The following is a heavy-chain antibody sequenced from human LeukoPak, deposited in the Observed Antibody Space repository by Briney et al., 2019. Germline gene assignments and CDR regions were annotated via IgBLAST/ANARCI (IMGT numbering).Heavy chain of an antibody. Sequence: SDTLSLTCPVSGGSISSYYWSWIRQPAGKGREWIGRIYTSGSTNYNPSLKSRVTISVDKSKNQFSLKLSSVTAADTAVYYCARDRTVGATNGDYFDYWGQGTLVTVSS. CDR1: GGSISSYY. J-gene: IGHJ4*02. CDR2: IYTSGST. V-gene: IGHV4-4*07. CDR3: ARDRTVGATNGDYFDY. D-gene: IGHD1-26*01.